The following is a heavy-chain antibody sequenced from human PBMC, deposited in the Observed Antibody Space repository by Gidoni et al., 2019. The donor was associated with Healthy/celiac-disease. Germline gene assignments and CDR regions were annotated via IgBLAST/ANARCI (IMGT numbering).Heavy chain of an antibody. CDR2: INPNSVGT. CDR3: ARAQGGAIAARSYYYMDV. CDR1: GYTFTGYY. V-gene: IGHV1-2*04. J-gene: IGHJ6*03. D-gene: IGHD6-6*01. Sequence: QVQLVQSGAEVKKPGASVTVSCTASGYTFTGYYMPWVRRAPGQGLEWMGWINPNSVGTNYAQKFQGWVTMTRDTSISTAYMELSRLRSDDTAVYYCARAQGGAIAARSYYYMDVWGKGTTVTVSS.